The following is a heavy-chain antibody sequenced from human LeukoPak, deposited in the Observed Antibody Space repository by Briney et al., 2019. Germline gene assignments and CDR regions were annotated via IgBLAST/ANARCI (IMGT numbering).Heavy chain of an antibody. D-gene: IGHD2-15*01. Sequence: SETLSLTCVVSGDSISSGGYSWSWIRQPPGKGLEWIGYIHFSGSTNYNPSLKSRVTISVDTSKNQLSLKLNSVTAADTSVYYCARAFCSGGSCPTIDYWGQGTLVTVSS. CDR3: ARAFCSGGSCPTIDY. V-gene: IGHV4-61*08. CDR1: GDSISSGGYS. CDR2: IHFSGST. J-gene: IGHJ4*02.